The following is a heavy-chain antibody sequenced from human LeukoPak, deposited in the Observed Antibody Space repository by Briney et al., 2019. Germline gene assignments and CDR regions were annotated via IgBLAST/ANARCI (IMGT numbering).Heavy chain of an antibody. Sequence: SETLSLTCTVSGGSISSYYWSWIRQPPGKGLGWIGYIYYSGSTNYNPSLKSRVTISVDTSKNQFSLKLSSVTAADTAVYYCARERTFREYGMDVWGQGTTVTVSS. V-gene: IGHV4-59*01. J-gene: IGHJ6*02. CDR3: ARERTFREYGMDV. CDR2: IYYSGST. D-gene: IGHD1-14*01. CDR1: GGSISSYY.